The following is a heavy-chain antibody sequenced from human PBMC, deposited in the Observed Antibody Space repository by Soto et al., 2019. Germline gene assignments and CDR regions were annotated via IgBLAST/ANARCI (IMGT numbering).Heavy chain of an antibody. J-gene: IGHJ4*02. V-gene: IGHV3-23*05. CDR1: GFTFSTYA. D-gene: IGHD5-18*01. CDR2: IDNSGGIT. Sequence: GGSLRLSCAASGFTFSTYAMSWVRQAPGKGLEWVSTIDNSGGITYYADSVKGRFTISRDNSKNTLYLQMNSLRAEDMAVYYCAKGGYNYGFLFDCWGQGTLVTVSS. CDR3: AKGGYNYGFLFDC.